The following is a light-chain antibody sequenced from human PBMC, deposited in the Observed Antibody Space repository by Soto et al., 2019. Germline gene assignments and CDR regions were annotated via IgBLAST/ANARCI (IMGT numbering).Light chain of an antibody. CDR3: SSYAGSNILYV. J-gene: IGLJ1*01. CDR2: GVN. V-gene: IGLV2-8*01. CDR1: SSDVGGYNY. Sequence: QSVLTQPPSASGSPGQSVTISCTGTSSDVGGYNYVSWYQQHPGKAPQLVIYGVNKRASGVPDRFSGSKSGNTASLTVSGLQAEDEADDYCSSYAGSNILYVFGTGTKVTVL.